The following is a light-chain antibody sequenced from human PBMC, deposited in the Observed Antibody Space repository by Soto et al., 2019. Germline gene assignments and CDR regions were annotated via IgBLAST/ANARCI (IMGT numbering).Light chain of an antibody. V-gene: IGKV1-39*01. J-gene: IGKJ1*01. CDR2: GAS. CDR3: QHSHASHWT. Sequence: DIQMTQSPSSLFASVGDRVTVTCRASQTINNCLNWYHQKPGTAPKLLIYGASSLQSGVPSRFSGRGSGTTFALTIDSEQPADFAIYYCQHSHASHWTFGQGTTV. CDR1: QTINNC.